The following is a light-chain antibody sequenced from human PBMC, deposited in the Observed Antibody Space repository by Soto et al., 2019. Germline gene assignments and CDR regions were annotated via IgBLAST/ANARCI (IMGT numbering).Light chain of an antibody. CDR1: SNDVGAFDS. CDR3: AAWDDSLSGPV. V-gene: IGLV2-8*01. J-gene: IGLJ2*01. CDR2: EVS. Sequence: QSALTQPPSASGSPGQSVTISCTGTSNDVGAFDSVSWYQQHPGKAPKLIIYEVSKRPSGVPDRFSGSKSGNTASLTVSGLQADDEADFYCAAWDDSLSGPVFGGGTKLTVL.